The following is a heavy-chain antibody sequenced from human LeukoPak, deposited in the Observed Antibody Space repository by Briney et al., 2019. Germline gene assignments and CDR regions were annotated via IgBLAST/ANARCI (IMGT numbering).Heavy chain of an antibody. CDR1: GFTFSSYA. Sequence: GGSLRLSCVASGFTFSSYAMHWVRQAPGKGLEWVAVISYDGSNKYYADSVKGRFTISRDNSKNTLYLQMNSLRAEDTAVYYCARGRQEVSMIVVVMTGVSYYLDVWGKGTTVTVS. J-gene: IGHJ6*03. CDR2: ISYDGSNK. D-gene: IGHD3-22*01. CDR3: ARGRQEVSMIVVVMTGVSYYLDV. V-gene: IGHV3-30*04.